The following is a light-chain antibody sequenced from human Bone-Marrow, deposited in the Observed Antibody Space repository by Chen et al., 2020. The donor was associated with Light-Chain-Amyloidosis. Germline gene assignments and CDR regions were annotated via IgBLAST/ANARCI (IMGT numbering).Light chain of an antibody. CDR3: QQYNSFSPA. CDR1: QNINTW. Sequence: DIQMTQSPSTLSASVGDRVTITCRASQNINTWLAWYQQKPGKAPQLLIYKASNLESGVPSRFSGSGSGTEFTLTISSLQPDDFATYDCQQYNSFSPAFGHGTKVEV. CDR2: KAS. J-gene: IGKJ1*01. V-gene: IGKV1-5*03.